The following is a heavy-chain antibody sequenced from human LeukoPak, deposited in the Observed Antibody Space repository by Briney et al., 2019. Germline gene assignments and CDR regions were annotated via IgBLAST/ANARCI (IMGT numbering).Heavy chain of an antibody. D-gene: IGHD6-19*01. Sequence: PSETLSLTCTVSGGSISSYYWGWIRQPPGKGLEWIGSIYHSGSTYYTPSLKSRVTISVDTSKNQFSLKLSSVTAADTAVYYCARGIAVANNWFDPWGQGTLVTVSS. V-gene: IGHV4-38-2*02. CDR1: GGSISSYY. CDR2: IYHSGST. CDR3: ARGIAVANNWFDP. J-gene: IGHJ5*02.